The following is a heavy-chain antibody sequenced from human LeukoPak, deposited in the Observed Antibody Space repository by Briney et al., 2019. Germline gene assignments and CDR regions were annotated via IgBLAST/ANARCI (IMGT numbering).Heavy chain of an antibody. CDR2: ISSSSSYI. CDR3: AREGWDSGYPFDY. CDR1: GFTFSSYS. Sequence: GGSLRLSCAASGFTFSSYSMNWVRQAPGKGLEWVSSISSSSSYIYYADSVKGRFTISRDNAKNSLYLQINSLRAEDTAVYYCAREGWDSGYPFDYWGQGTLVTVSS. D-gene: IGHD3-22*01. V-gene: IGHV3-21*01. J-gene: IGHJ4*02.